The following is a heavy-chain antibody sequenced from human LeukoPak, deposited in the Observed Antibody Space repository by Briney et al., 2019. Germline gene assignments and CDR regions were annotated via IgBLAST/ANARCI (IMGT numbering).Heavy chain of an antibody. CDR1: GGSISSYY. D-gene: IGHD1-26*01. V-gene: IGHV4-59*06. J-gene: IGHJ4*02. Sequence: SETLSLTCTVSGGSISSYYWSWIRQHPGKGLEWIGYIYYSGSTYYNPSLKSRVTISVDTSKNQFSLKLSSVTAADTAVYYCARGPVGATKGELDYWGQGTLVTVSS. CDR3: ARGPVGATKGELDY. CDR2: IYYSGST.